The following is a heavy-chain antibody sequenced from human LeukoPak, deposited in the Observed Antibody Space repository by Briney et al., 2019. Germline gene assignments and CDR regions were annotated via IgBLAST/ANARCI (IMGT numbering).Heavy chain of an antibody. V-gene: IGHV3-74*01. D-gene: IGHD3-10*01. CDR3: AREFTVVRGITNFYYGMDV. Sequence: GGSLTLSCAASGFTFSTYWMHWVRQAPGKGLVWVSRINSDGSNTNYADSVRGRFTISREKAKNSLYLQMNSLTAGDTAVYYCAREFTVVRGITNFYYGMDVWGQGTTVTVSS. CDR1: GFTFSTYW. J-gene: IGHJ6*02. CDR2: INSDGSNT.